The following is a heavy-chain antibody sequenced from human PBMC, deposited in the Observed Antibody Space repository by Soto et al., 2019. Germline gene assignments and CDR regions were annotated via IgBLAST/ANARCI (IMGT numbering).Heavy chain of an antibody. V-gene: IGHV1-69*01. CDR1: GGTFSSYA. J-gene: IGHJ6*02. Sequence: QVQLVQSGAEVKKPGSSVKVSCKASGGTFSSYAISWVRQAPGQGLEWMGGIIPIFGTANYAQKFQGRVTITADESTSTAYMELSSLRSEDTAMYYCASGGIAGGRYGMDVWGQGTTVTVSS. CDR2: IIPIFGTA. D-gene: IGHD3-16*01. CDR3: ASGGIAGGRYGMDV.